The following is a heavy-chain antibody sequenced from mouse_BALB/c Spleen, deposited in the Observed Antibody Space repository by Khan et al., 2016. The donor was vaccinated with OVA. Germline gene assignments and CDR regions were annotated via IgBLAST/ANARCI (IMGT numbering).Heavy chain of an antibody. CDR1: GYIFTSYW. CDR3: ARADYNSTYAMDY. CDR2: IYPGTGST. J-gene: IGHJ4*01. D-gene: IGHD2-5*01. V-gene: IGHV1S132*01. Sequence: QVQLKQSGAELVRPGASVKLSCKTSGYIFTSYWIHWVKQRSGQGLAWIARIYPGTGSTYYNEQFKGQATLTADKSSRPAYMQLSSMKAEDAAVYFCARADYNSTYAMDYWGQGTSVTVAA.